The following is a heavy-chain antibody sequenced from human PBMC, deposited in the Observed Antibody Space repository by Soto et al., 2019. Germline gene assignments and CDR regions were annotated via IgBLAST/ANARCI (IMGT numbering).Heavy chain of an antibody. CDR3: ARVRGDTYYYGSGSGYYYGMDV. Sequence: ASAMVSCKASGYTFTSYDINWVRQATGQGLEWMGWMNPNSGNTGYAQKFQGRVTMTRNTSISTAYMELSSLRSEDTAVYYCARVRGDTYYYGSGSGYYYGMDVWG. D-gene: IGHD3-10*01. V-gene: IGHV1-8*01. CDR1: GYTFTSYD. CDR2: MNPNSGNT. J-gene: IGHJ6*02.